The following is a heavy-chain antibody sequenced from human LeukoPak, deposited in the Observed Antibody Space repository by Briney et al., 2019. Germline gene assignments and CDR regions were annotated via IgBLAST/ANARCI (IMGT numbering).Heavy chain of an antibody. CDR1: GGSISSGDYY. CDR2: IYYSGST. D-gene: IGHD4-17*01. Sequence: SQTLSLTCAVSGGSISSGDYYWSWIRQPPGKGLEWIGYIYYSGSTSYNPSLKSRLTISLDMSKNQFSLKLRSVTAADTAVYYCARRKVTTDLDYWGQGTLVTVSS. V-gene: IGHV4-30-4*01. CDR3: ARRKVTTDLDY. J-gene: IGHJ4*02.